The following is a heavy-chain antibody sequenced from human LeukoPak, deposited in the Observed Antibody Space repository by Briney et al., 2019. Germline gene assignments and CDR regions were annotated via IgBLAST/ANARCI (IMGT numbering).Heavy chain of an antibody. J-gene: IGHJ3*02. V-gene: IGHV1-18*01. CDR3: ARGYYYDSMIDAFDI. CDR2: ISAYNGNT. CDR1: RYTFTSYG. Sequence: GASVKVSCKSSRYTFTSYGISWVRQAPGQGLEWMGWISAYNGNTNYAQKLQGRVTMTTDTSTSTAYMELRSLRSDDTAVYYCARGYYYDSMIDAFDIWGQGTMVTVSS. D-gene: IGHD3-22*01.